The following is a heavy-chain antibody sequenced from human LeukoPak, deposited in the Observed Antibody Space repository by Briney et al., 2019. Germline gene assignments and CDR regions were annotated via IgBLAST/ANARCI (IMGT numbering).Heavy chain of an antibody. J-gene: IGHJ4*02. CDR2: ISPYNGNT. CDR3: ARDQYSSGPDFDY. D-gene: IGHD6-19*01. Sequence: ASVKVSCKASGYSFTNYGITWVRQAPGQGLEWMGWISPYNGNTNYAQKLQGRVTMTRDTSTSTAYMELSSLRSDDTAVYYCARDQYSSGPDFDYWGQGTLVTVSS. CDR1: GYSFTNYG. V-gene: IGHV1-18*01.